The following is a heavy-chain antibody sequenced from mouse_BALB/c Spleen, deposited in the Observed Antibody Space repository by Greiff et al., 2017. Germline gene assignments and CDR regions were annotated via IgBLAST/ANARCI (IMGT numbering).Heavy chain of an antibody. CDR1: GYTFTSYY. CDR3: TRCYYGSSYGFAY. CDR2: INPSNGGT. J-gene: IGHJ3*01. V-gene: IGHV1S81*02. D-gene: IGHD1-1*01. Sequence: QVQLQQSGAELVKPGASVKLSCKASGYTFTSYYMYWVKQRPGQGLEWIGEINPSNGGTNFNEKFKSKATLTVDKSSSTAYMQLSSLTSEDSAVYYCTRCYYGSSYGFAYWGQGTLVTVSA.